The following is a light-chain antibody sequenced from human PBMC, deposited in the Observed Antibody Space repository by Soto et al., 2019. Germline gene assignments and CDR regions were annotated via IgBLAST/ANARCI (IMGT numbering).Light chain of an antibody. CDR2: ANN. Sequence: QAVVTQPPSVSGAPGQRVTFSCTGSSSNIGAGYDVHWYQHLPGTAPKFLIYANNNRPSGVPDRFSGSKSGTSASLAITGLQAEDEADYYCQSYDSGLRGYVFGTGTQLTVL. CDR3: QSYDSGLRGYV. CDR1: SSNIGAGYD. J-gene: IGLJ1*01. V-gene: IGLV1-40*01.